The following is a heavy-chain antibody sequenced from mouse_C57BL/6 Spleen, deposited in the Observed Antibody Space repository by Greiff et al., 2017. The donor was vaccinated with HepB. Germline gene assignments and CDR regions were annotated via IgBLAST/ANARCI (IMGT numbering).Heavy chain of an antibody. CDR1: GYSFTDYN. CDR2: INPNYGTT. D-gene: IGHD2-2*01. Sequence: VQLQQSGPELVKPGASVKISCKASGYSFTDYNMNWVKQSNGKSLEWIGVINPNYGTTSYNQKFKGKATLTVDKSSSTAYMQLNSLTSEDSAVYYCARSLWLEDYYAMDYWGQGTSVTVSS. V-gene: IGHV1-39*01. CDR3: ARSLWLEDYYAMDY. J-gene: IGHJ4*01.